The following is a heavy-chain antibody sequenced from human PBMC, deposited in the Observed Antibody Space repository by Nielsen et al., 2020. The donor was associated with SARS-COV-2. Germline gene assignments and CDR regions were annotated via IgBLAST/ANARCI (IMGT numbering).Heavy chain of an antibody. CDR2: VNHNSGAT. CDR3: ARVRSSSGIWFDP. D-gene: IGHD3-10*01. Sequence: ASVKVSCKASGYTFTGHYMHWMRQAPGQGPEWMGRVNHNSGATNYAQKFQGRVTLTRDTSINTTYMELNRLTSDDTAVYYCARVRSSSGIWFDPWGQGTLVVVSS. J-gene: IGHJ5*02. V-gene: IGHV1-2*06. CDR1: GYTFTGHY.